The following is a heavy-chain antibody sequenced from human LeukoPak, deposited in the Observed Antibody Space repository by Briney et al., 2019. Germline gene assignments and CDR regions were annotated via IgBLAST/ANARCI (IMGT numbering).Heavy chain of an antibody. J-gene: IGHJ4*02. CDR3: ARVFHRQGGVFDY. CDR2: IIPIFGTA. Sequence: ASVKVSCKASGGTFSSYAISWVRQAPGQGLEWMGRIIPIFGTANYAQKFQGRVTITTDESTSTAYMELSSLRSEDTAVYYCARVFHRQGGVFDYWGQGTPVTVSS. CDR1: GGTFSSYA. D-gene: IGHD1-26*01. V-gene: IGHV1-69*05.